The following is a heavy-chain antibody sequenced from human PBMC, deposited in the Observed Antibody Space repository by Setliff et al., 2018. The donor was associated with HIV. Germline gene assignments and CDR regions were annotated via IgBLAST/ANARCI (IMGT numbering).Heavy chain of an antibody. V-gene: IGHV1-8*01. J-gene: IGHJ6*04. CDR1: GHTFTNVD. CDR2: MNPNTGVS. Sequence: ASVKVSCKASGHTFTNVDIHWLRQATGQGLEWMGWMNPNTGVSGYALKFQARVTMTRDTSISTAYMELSSLTSEDTAVYYCARGKGVGGVVITGGLDVWGKGTTVTVSS. CDR3: ARGKGVGGVVITGGLDV. D-gene: IGHD3-10*01.